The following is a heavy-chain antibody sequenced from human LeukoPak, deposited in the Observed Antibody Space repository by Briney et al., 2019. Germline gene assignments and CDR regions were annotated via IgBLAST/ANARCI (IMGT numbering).Heavy chain of an antibody. Sequence: GGSLRLSCAASGFTVSNNYMNWVRQAPGKGLEWVAKIKQDGVEKHYVDSVKGRFTISRDNAKNSLYLQMNSLRAEDTAVYFCARWNYDSGSWVLDYWGQGTLVTVSS. D-gene: IGHD3-10*01. J-gene: IGHJ4*02. CDR3: ARWNYDSGSWVLDY. CDR2: IKQDGVEK. V-gene: IGHV3-7*05. CDR1: GFTVSNNY.